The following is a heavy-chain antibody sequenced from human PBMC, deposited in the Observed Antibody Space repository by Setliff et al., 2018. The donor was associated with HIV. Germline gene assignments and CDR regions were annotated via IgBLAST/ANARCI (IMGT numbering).Heavy chain of an antibody. D-gene: IGHD4-17*01. CDR3: TREGGGEQGWFDP. CDR2: INPNSGGT. Sequence: ASVKVSCKASGYTFTGYYMHWVRQAPGQGLEWMGRINPNSGGTNYAQKFQGRVTMTRDTSISTAYMELSRLRSDDTAVYYCTREGGGEQGWFDPWGQGTLVTVS. CDR1: GYTFTGYY. J-gene: IGHJ5*02. V-gene: IGHV1-2*06.